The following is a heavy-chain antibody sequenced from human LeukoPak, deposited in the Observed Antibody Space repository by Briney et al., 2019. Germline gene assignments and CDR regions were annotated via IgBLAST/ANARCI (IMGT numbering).Heavy chain of an antibody. V-gene: IGHV4-39*01. CDR1: GGSISSSSYY. Sequence: PSETLSLTCTVSGGSISSSSYYWGWIRQPPGKGLEWIGSIYYSGSTYYNPSLKSRVTISVDTSKNQFSLKLSSVTAADTAVYYCALIEARTTLFDYWGQGTLVTVSS. CDR3: ALIEARTTLFDY. J-gene: IGHJ4*02. D-gene: IGHD3-22*01. CDR2: IYYSGST.